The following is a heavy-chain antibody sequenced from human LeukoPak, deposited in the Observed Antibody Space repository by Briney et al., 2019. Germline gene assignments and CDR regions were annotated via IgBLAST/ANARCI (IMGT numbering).Heavy chain of an antibody. Sequence: GASLRLSCAVSGFAFRSYAMSWVRQAPGKGLEWVSAISGSGGSTYYADSVKGRFTISRDNSKNTLYLQVNSLRAEDTAVYYCAKDVNWRRYYYYYGMDVWGQGTTVTVSS. J-gene: IGHJ6*02. CDR3: AKDVNWRRYYYYYGMDV. D-gene: IGHD1-20*01. CDR1: GFAFRSYA. CDR2: ISGSGGST. V-gene: IGHV3-23*01.